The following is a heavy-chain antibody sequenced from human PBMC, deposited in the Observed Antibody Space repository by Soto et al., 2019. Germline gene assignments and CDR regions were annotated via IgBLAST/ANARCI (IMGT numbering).Heavy chain of an antibody. Sequence: ASVKVSCKASGYTFTSYGISWVRQAPGQGLEWMGWISAYNGNTNYAQNLQGRVTLTTDTSTGTAYMEVRSLTSDDTAVYYCAKNGQPPYYYYGLDVWGQGTKVTVSS. CDR2: ISAYNGNT. D-gene: IGHD2-8*01. V-gene: IGHV1-18*01. CDR3: AKNGQPPYYYYGLDV. CDR1: GYTFTSYG. J-gene: IGHJ6*02.